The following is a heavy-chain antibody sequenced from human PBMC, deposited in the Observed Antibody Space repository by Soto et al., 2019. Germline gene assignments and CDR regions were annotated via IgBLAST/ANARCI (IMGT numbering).Heavy chain of an antibody. J-gene: IGHJ4*02. V-gene: IGHV3-21*03. Sequence: GGSLRLSCAASGFTFSSYNMNWVRQAPGKGLEWVSSISSSSSYIYYADSVKGRFTISRDNAKNSLYLQMNSLKTEDTAVYYCATAIGTTDYWGQGTLVTVSS. CDR1: GFTFSSYN. CDR2: ISSSSSYI. CDR3: ATAIGTTDY.